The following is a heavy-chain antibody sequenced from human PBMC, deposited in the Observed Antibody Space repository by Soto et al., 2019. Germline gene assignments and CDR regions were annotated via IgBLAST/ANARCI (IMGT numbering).Heavy chain of an antibody. D-gene: IGHD1-26*01. CDR3: AKDHGSGSYPY. CDR2: INQDGFGK. J-gene: IGHJ4*02. Sequence: PGGSLRLSCVVSGSIFSSHWMTGVRQAPGKGLEWVASINQDGFGKYYVDSVRGRFAISRDNAKDSVYLQMDSLRVEDTAVYYCAKDHGSGSYPYWGQGTLVTVSS. CDR1: GSIFSSHW. V-gene: IGHV3-7*05.